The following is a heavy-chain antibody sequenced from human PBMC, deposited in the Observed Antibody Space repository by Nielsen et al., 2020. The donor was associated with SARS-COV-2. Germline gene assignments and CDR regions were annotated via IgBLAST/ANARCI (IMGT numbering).Heavy chain of an antibody. D-gene: IGHD3-9*01. J-gene: IGHJ4*02. CDR1: GYSFTSNW. V-gene: IGHV5-51*01. Sequence: GESLKISCKGSGYSFTSNWITWVRQVPGKGLEWMGIIYPGDSDTRYSPSFQGQVTISADKSISTAYLQWSSLKASDTAMYYCARLSHDYDILTGYYDYWGQGTLVTVSS. CDR2: IYPGDSDT. CDR3: ARLSHDYDILTGYYDY.